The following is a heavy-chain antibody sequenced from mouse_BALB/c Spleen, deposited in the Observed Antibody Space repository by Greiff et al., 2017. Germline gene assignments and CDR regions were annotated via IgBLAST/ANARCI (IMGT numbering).Heavy chain of an antibody. CDR2: ISSGGST. J-gene: IGHJ4*01. CDR1: GFTFSSYA. CDR3: ARRGNYYYAMDY. D-gene: IGHD4-1*02. V-gene: IGHV5-6-5*01. Sequence: EVNLVESGGGLVKPGGSLKLSCAASGFTFSSYAMSWVRQTPEKRLEWVASISSGGSTYYPDSVKGRFTISRDNARNILYLQMSSLRSEDTAMYYCARRGNYYYAMDYWGQGTSVTVSS.